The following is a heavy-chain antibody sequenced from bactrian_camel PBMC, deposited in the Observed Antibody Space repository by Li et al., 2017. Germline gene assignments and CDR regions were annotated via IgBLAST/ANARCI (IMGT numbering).Heavy chain of an antibody. Sequence: HVQLVESGGGSVQSGETLRLSCLGVGVTFEGADMNWYRQPPGKRCELVASISSDGRTYYTDSVKGRFTISRDNAKNTVYLQLNSLKTEDMAMYYCANYERLRGAFGYWGQGTQVTVS. J-gene: IGHJ6*01. V-gene: IGHV3S55*01. D-gene: IGHD4*01. CDR1: GVTFEGAD. CDR2: ISSDGRT. CDR3: ANYERLRGAFGY.